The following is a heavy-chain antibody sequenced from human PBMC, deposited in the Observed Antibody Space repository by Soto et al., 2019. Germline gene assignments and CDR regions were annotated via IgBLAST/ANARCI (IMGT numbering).Heavy chain of an antibody. Sequence: EVQLVESGGGLVQPGGSLRLSCAASGFTFSSYWMHWVRQAPGKGLVWVSRINSDGSSTSYADSVKGRFTITRDNAKNTRYLQMNSLRAEDTAVYYCARPPGGYYYYGMDVWGQGTTVTVSS. CDR3: ARPPGGYYYYGMDV. CDR2: INSDGSST. J-gene: IGHJ6*01. CDR1: GFTFSSYW. V-gene: IGHV3-74*01.